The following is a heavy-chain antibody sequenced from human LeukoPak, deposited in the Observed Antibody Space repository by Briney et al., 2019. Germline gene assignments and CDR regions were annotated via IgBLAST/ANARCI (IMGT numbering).Heavy chain of an antibody. J-gene: IGHJ4*02. V-gene: IGHV4-34*01. CDR3: AKGIAAAGPFDY. D-gene: IGHD6-13*01. CDR2: INHSGST. CDR1: GGSFSGYY. Sequence: SETLSLTCAVYGGSFSGYYWSWIRQPPGKGLVWIGEINHSGSTNYNPSLKSRVTISVDTSKNQFSLKLSSVTAADTAVYYCAKGIAAAGPFDYWGQGTLVTVSS.